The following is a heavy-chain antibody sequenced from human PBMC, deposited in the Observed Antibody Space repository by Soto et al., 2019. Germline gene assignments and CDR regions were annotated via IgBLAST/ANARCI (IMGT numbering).Heavy chain of an antibody. V-gene: IGHV3-33*01. CDR1: GFTFSSYG. D-gene: IGHD2-2*01. Sequence: QVQLVESGGGVVQPGRSLRLSCAASGFTFSSYGMHWVRQAPGKGLEWVAVIWYDGSNKYYADSVKGRFTISRDNCKNTLYLQMNSLRAEDTAVYYCARGGGCSSTSCYVYYYYGMDVWGQGTTVTVSS. J-gene: IGHJ6*02. CDR3: ARGGGCSSTSCYVYYYYGMDV. CDR2: IWYDGSNK.